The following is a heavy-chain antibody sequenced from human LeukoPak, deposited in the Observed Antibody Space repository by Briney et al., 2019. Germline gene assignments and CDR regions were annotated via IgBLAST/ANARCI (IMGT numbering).Heavy chain of an antibody. J-gene: IGHJ1*01. CDR2: IWYDGSNK. D-gene: IGHD3-22*01. Sequence: GGSLRLSCAASGFTFSSYGMHWVRQAPGKGLEWVAVIWYDGSNKYYADSVKGRFTISRDNSKSTLYLQMNSLRAEDTAVYYCARDHYYDSSGYQYFQHWGQGTLVTVSS. V-gene: IGHV3-33*01. CDR3: ARDHYYDSSGYQYFQH. CDR1: GFTFSSYG.